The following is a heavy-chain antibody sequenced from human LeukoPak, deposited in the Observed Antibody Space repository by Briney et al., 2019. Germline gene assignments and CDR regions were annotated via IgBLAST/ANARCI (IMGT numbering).Heavy chain of an antibody. Sequence: ASVKVSCKASGYTFTTYYMHWVRQAPGQGLEWMGVINPSGGRTSYAQKFQGRVTMTRDTSMSTVYMELSSLRSEDTAMYYCASKDSSGWYEEAWGQGTLVTVSS. D-gene: IGHD6-19*01. CDR3: ASKDSSGWYEEA. CDR2: INPSGGRT. CDR1: GYTFTTYY. V-gene: IGHV1-46*01. J-gene: IGHJ5*02.